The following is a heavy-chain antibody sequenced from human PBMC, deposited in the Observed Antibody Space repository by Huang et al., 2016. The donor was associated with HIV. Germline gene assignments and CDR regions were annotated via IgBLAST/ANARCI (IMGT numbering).Heavy chain of an antibody. J-gene: IGHJ4*02. CDR2: ISPRFGTP. Sequence: QVQLVQSGAEVKTPGSSVKVSCKASGGTFSKYAISWVRQAPGQGLEWMGGISPRFGTPNYARKFQGRVTITADDSTSTTYVEVSSLRSEDTALYYCARGQLGSYGDDDVLYWGKGTLVTVSS. CDR3: ARGQLGSYGDDDVLY. V-gene: IGHV1-69*13. D-gene: IGHD4-17*01. CDR1: GGTFSKYA.